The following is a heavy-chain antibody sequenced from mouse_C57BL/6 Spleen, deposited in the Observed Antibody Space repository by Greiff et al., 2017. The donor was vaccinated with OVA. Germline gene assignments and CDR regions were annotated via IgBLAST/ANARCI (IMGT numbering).Heavy chain of an antibody. CDR3: ARRSSYLYYFDY. CDR2: ISSGSSTI. CDR1: GFTFSDYG. J-gene: IGHJ2*01. V-gene: IGHV5-17*01. D-gene: IGHD1-1*01. Sequence: EVQLQQSGGGLVKPGGSLKLSCAASGFTFSDYGMHWVRQAPEKGLEWVAYISSGSSTIYYADTVKGRFTISRDNAKNTLFLQMTSLRSEDTAMYYCARRSSYLYYFDYWGQGTTLTVSS.